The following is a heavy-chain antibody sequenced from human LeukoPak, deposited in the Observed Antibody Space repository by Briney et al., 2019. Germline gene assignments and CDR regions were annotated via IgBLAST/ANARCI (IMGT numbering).Heavy chain of an antibody. Sequence: GRSLRLSCAASGFTFSSYGMHWVRQAPGKGLEWVAVISYDGSNKYYADSVKGRFTISRDNSKNPLYLQMNSLRAEDTAVYYCAKSLRVAATTYYGMDVWGQGTTVTVSS. V-gene: IGHV3-30*18. CDR3: AKSLRVAATTYYGMDV. CDR1: GFTFSSYG. J-gene: IGHJ6*02. CDR2: ISYDGSNK. D-gene: IGHD2-15*01.